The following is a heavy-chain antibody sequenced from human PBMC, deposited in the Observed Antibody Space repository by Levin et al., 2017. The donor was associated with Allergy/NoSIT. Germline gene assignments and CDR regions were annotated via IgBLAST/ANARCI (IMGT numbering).Heavy chain of an antibody. CDR1: GFTFSSYA. J-gene: IGHJ6*02. CDR2: ISYDGTKK. V-gene: IGHV3-30*04. CDR3: ARVGTKYYGGDMSYYFYGMDV. Sequence: GGSLRLSCAASGFTFSSYAMHWVRQAPGRGLEWVALISYDGTKKYFADSVKGRFTVSRDNSKNTLYLQMNSLRTEDTAVYYCARVGTKYYGGDMSYYFYGMDVWGQGTTVTVSS. D-gene: IGHD4-23*01.